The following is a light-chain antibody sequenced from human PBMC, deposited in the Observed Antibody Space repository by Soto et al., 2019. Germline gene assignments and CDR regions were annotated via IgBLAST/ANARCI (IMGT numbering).Light chain of an antibody. V-gene: IGKV2-28*01. CDR2: LGS. Sequence: DIVMTQSPLSLPVTPGEPASISCRSSQSLLHSNGYNYLDWYLQKPGQSPQLLIYLGSNRASGVPDRFSGSGSGTDFTLKISRVEAEDVGVYYCMQALQTPLFTFGPVTKVDI. CDR3: MQALQTPLFT. J-gene: IGKJ3*01. CDR1: QSLLHSNGYNY.